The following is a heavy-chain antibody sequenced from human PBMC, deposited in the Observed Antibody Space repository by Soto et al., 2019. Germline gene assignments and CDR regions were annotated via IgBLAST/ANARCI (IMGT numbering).Heavy chain of an antibody. CDR3: ASALGYYGSGSSDPNRYYFYGMDV. D-gene: IGHD3-10*01. V-gene: IGHV3-21*06. CDR1: GFTFSSYS. J-gene: IGHJ6*01. CDR2: ISSSSSYI. Sequence: EVQLVESGGGLVKPGGSLRLSCAASGFTFSSYSMNWVRQAPGEGLEWVSSISSSSSYIYYADSVKGRFTISRDNAKNSLYLKMNSLRAEDTAVYYCASALGYYGSGSSDPNRYYFYGMDVWGQGTTVTVSS.